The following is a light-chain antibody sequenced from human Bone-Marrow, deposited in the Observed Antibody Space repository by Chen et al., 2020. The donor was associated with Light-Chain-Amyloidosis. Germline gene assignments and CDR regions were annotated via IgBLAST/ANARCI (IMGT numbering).Light chain of an antibody. Sequence: QSALTQPASVSGSPGQSITISCTGTSSDVCGDNHVSWYQQHPDQAPKLMIYEVTNRPSWVPDRFAGSKSHNTASLTISGIQTEDEADYFCSSYTITNTLVFGSGTRVTVL. J-gene: IGLJ1*01. V-gene: IGLV2-14*01. CDR3: SSYTITNTLV. CDR1: SSDVCGDNH. CDR2: EVT.